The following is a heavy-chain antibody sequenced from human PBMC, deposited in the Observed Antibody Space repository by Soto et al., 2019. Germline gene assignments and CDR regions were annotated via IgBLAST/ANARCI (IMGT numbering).Heavy chain of an antibody. CDR2: MNPNRTNT. V-gene: IGHV1-8*01. D-gene: IGHD2-2*01. CDR3: VRGGFLSHDHVIIAPATLGFDP. Sequence: SVKVSCKASGYTFTTYDINWVRQAPGQGLEWMGWMNPNRTNTGYAEKFQGRVTMTRDTSISTAYMELSSLRYDDTAVYYCVRGGFLSHDHVIIAPATLGFDPWGQGTLVTFSS. J-gene: IGHJ5*02. CDR1: GYTFTTYD.